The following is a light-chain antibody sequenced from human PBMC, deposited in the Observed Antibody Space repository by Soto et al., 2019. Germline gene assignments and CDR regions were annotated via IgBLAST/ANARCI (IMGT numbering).Light chain of an antibody. CDR3: QQYGTSPFT. V-gene: IGKV3-20*01. Sequence: IVLTQSPGTLSLSPGERATLSCRASQSVRDSYLAWYQKKPGQAPRLLIYGAYARAAGIPDSFSGSGSGTDFTLTINRLEPEDFAVYYCQQYGTSPFTFGQGTKLEIK. J-gene: IGKJ2*01. CDR1: QSVRDSY. CDR2: GAY.